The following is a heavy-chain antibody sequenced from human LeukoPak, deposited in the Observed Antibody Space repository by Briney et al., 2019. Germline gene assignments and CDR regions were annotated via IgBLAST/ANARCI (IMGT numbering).Heavy chain of an antibody. CDR2: ITSGGDYI. CDR1: GFTFNTFN. D-gene: IGHD3-9*01. J-gene: IGHJ4*02. Sequence: GGSMRLSCAASGFTFNTFNMNWVRQAPGKGLEWVSSITSGGDYIYYADSVKGRFTTSRDNAKNSLSLQLNSLRVEDTAVYYCARGHYDVLAASYKWLPDYWGQGTLVTVSS. V-gene: IGHV3-21*01. CDR3: ARGHYDVLAASYKWLPDY.